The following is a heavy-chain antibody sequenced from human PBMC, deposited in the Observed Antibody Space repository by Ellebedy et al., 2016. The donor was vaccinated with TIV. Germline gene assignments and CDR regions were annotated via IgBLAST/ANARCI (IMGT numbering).Heavy chain of an antibody. V-gene: IGHV3-33*08. CDR1: GFTFRSFG. J-gene: IGHJ4*02. D-gene: IGHD2-15*01. CDR3: SRGWSTPDS. CDR2: IWYDGSNE. Sequence: PGGSLRLSCAASGFTFRSFGMHWVRQAPGRGLEWVGFIWYDGSNEYYADFVRGRFTISRDNAQDTLFLQMNSLRAEDTAVYFCSRGWSTPDSWGQGTLVIVSS.